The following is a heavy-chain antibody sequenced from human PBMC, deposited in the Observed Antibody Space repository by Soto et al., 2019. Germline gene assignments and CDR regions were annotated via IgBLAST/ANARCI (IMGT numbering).Heavy chain of an antibody. Sequence: SETLSLTCTVSGGSISSRSSYWGWIRQPPGKGLEWIGSIYYSGSTYYNPSLKSRVTISVDSYKNQFSLKLSSVTAADTAVYYCASPKIAFYNWFDPWGQGTLVTVS. CDR2: IYYSGST. D-gene: IGHD3-3*02. CDR1: GGSISSRSSY. CDR3: ASPKIAFYNWFDP. V-gene: IGHV4-39*01. J-gene: IGHJ5*02.